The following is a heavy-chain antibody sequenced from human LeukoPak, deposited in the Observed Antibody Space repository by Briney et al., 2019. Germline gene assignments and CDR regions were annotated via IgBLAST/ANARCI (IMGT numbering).Heavy chain of an antibody. J-gene: IGHJ4*02. CDR2: FDPEDGET. CDR1: GYTLTELS. V-gene: IGHV1-24*01. Sequence: ASVKVSCKVSGYTLTELSMHWVRQAPGKGLEWMGSFDPEDGETIYAEKFQGRVTVTEDTSTDTAYMELSSLRSEDTAVYYCATDGGRSNSVTNYWGQGTLVTVSP. D-gene: IGHD4-11*01. CDR3: ATDGGRSNSVTNY.